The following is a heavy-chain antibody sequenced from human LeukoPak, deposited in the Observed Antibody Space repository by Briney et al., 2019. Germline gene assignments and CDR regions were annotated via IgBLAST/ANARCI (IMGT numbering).Heavy chain of an antibody. D-gene: IGHD5-18*01. CDR2: IKSKTDGGTT. J-gene: IGHJ3*02. Sequence: GGSLRLSCAASGFTVSSNYMSWVRQAPGKGLEWVGRIKSKTDGGTTDYAAPVKGRFTISRDDSKNTLYLQMNGLKTEDTAVYYCTTDGLWIDAFDIWGQGTMVTVSS. V-gene: IGHV3-15*01. CDR3: TTDGLWIDAFDI. CDR1: GFTVSSNY.